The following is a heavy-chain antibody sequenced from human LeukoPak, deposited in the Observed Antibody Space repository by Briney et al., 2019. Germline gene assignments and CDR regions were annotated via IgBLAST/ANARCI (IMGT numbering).Heavy chain of an antibody. Sequence: GGSLRLSCAASGFTFSSYAMSWVRQAPGKGLEWVSAISGSGGSTYYADSVKGRFTISRDNSKNTLYLQMNSLRADDTAVYYCARCYSGWYRAVDYWGQGTLVTVSS. D-gene: IGHD6-19*01. V-gene: IGHV3-23*01. CDR3: ARCYSGWYRAVDY. CDR1: GFTFSSYA. CDR2: ISGSGGST. J-gene: IGHJ4*02.